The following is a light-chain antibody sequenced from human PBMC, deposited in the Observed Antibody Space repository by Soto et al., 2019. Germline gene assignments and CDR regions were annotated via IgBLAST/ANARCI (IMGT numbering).Light chain of an antibody. CDR1: QSVSSSS. Sequence: LTQSPGTLSLTQGERATLSCRASQSVSSSSLAWYQQKPGQAPRLLIYGASSRATGIPDRFSGSGSGTDFTLTISRLEPEDFAVYYCQQYGSSPRTFGQGTKVDIK. J-gene: IGKJ1*01. V-gene: IGKV3-20*01. CDR2: GAS. CDR3: QQYGSSPRT.